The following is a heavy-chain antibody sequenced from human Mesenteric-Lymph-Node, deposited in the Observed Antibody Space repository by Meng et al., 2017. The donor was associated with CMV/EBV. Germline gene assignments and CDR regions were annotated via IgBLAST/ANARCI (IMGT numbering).Heavy chain of an antibody. CDR1: GFPFRDYA. V-gene: IGHV3-9*01. Sequence: SLKISCTASGFPFRDYAMHWVRQAPGKGLEWVSGIFWNSDAGYADSVKGRFTVSRDNTKKSMYLQMNSLRGEDTALYYCIKETSPGGADVWGQGTTVTVSS. J-gene: IGHJ6*02. CDR3: IKETSPGGADV. CDR2: IFWNSDA. D-gene: IGHD3-10*01.